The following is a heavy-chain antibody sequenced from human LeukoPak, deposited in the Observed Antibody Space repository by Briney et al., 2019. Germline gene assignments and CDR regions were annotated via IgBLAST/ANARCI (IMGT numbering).Heavy chain of an antibody. Sequence: ASVKVSCKESGYTFTSYYMHWVRQAPGQGLEWMEIINPSGGSTSYAQKFQGRVTMTRDTSTSTVYMELSSLRSEDTAVYYCARGPSSYYYDSSGYYGAFDIWGQGTMVTVSS. CDR2: INPSGGST. V-gene: IGHV1-46*01. D-gene: IGHD3-22*01. J-gene: IGHJ3*02. CDR3: ARGPSSYYYDSSGYYGAFDI. CDR1: GYTFTSYY.